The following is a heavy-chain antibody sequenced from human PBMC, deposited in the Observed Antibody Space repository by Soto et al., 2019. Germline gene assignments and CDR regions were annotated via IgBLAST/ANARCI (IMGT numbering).Heavy chain of an antibody. V-gene: IGHV1-69*01. Sequence: QVQLVQSGAEVRKPGSSVKVSCKASGGTFSRHAISWVRQAPGQGLEWMGGIIPIFGTANHAQKFQGRVTIIADESTSTVYRELSRRRSEDAAMDYCAGGWGDGSNDYYLAYWGPGTLVIVSS. D-gene: IGHD2-8*01. CDR2: IIPIFGTA. CDR1: GGTFSRHA. J-gene: IGHJ4*02. CDR3: AGGWGDGSNDYYLAY.